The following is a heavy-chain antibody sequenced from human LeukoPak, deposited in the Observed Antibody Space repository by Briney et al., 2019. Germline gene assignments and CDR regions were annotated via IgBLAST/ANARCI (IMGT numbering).Heavy chain of an antibody. V-gene: IGHV3-33*01. CDR1: GFTFSIYG. CDR3: ARPYSSGWRDAFDI. Sequence: GRSLRLSCAASGFTFSIYGVHWVRQAPGKGLEWMAVIWYDGSNTYYADSVKGRLTISRDNSKNTLYLQMNSLRTEDTAVYYCARPYSSGWRDAFDIWGQGTMVTVSS. J-gene: IGHJ3*02. D-gene: IGHD6-19*01. CDR2: IWYDGSNT.